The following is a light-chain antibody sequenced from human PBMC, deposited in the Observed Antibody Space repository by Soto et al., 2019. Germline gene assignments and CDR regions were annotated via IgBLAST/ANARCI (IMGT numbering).Light chain of an antibody. Sequence: QSVLTQPPSVSGAPGQRVTISCAGSASNIGASYDVHWYQQVPGTAPKLLIYEVTNRPSGVSNRFSGSKSGNTASLTISGLQAEDEADYYCSSYVSGNTVIFGGGTKLTVL. CDR3: SSYVSGNTVI. V-gene: IGLV1-40*01. J-gene: IGLJ2*01. CDR1: ASNIGASYD. CDR2: EVT.